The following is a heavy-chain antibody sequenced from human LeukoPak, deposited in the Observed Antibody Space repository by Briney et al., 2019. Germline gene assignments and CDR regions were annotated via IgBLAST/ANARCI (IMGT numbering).Heavy chain of an antibody. Sequence: GGSLRLSCAASGFTFSSYGMHWVRQAPGKGLEWVAFISSDASNHYYADSVKGQFTISRDNSKNTLYLQMNSLRVEDTAVYYCAKGISPIVVVTATEYWGQGTLVTVSS. D-gene: IGHD2-21*02. J-gene: IGHJ4*02. CDR2: ISSDASNH. V-gene: IGHV3-30*18. CDR3: AKGISPIVVVTATEY. CDR1: GFTFSSYG.